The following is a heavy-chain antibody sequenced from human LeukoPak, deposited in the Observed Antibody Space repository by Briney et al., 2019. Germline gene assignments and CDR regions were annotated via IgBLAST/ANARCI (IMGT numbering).Heavy chain of an antibody. V-gene: IGHV4-39*01. CDR2: IYYSGST. CDR3: ARHPAPRLHELLFDY. J-gene: IGHJ4*02. Sequence: SETLSLTCTVSGGSISSSSYYWAWIRQPPGKGLEWIGSIYYSGSTYYNPSLKSRVTISVDTSKNQFSLKLSSVTAADTAVYYCARHPAPRLHELLFDYWGQGTLVTVSS. CDR1: GGSISSSSYY. D-gene: IGHD4-23*01.